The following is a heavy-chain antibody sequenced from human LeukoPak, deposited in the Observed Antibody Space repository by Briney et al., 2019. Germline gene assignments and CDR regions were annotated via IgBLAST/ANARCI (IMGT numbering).Heavy chain of an antibody. J-gene: IGHJ4*02. D-gene: IGHD6-19*01. CDR3: ARVSYNTGWNGDY. Sequence: ASVKVSCKTSGYTXSSYGVDGVRQAPGQGLEWMGWSSPYKGDSKFAEKFQGRVTMTTDTSTSTAFMELRSLRSDDTGVYYCARVSYNTGWNGDYWGQGTLVTVSS. CDR1: GYTXSSYG. CDR2: SSPYKGDS. V-gene: IGHV1-18*01.